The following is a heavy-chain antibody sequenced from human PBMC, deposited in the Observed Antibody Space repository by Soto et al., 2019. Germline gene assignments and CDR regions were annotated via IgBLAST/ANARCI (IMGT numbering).Heavy chain of an antibody. CDR2: INPGDSDV. Sequence: PGESLKISCKGFDYTFAAYWIGWVRQMPGKGPEWMGVINPGDSDVKYSPPFEGQVTISADKSINTAYLPWRSLKASDTAMYYCARPDYTQGACYHTYDTWGQGTMVTVSS. V-gene: IGHV5-51*01. J-gene: IGHJ3*02. CDR3: ARPDYTQGACYHTYDT. CDR1: DYTFAAYW. D-gene: IGHD3-3*01.